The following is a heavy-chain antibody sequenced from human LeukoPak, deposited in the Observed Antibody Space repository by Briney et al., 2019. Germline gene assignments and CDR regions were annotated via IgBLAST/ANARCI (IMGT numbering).Heavy chain of an antibody. CDR3: AREGSYGDSDY. V-gene: IGHV3-64*01. J-gene: IGHJ4*02. Sequence: GGSLRLPCAASGFTFSAYGMHWVRQAPGKGLEYVSAINSNGRSTYYANSVKGRFTISRDNSRSTLYLQMGSLRAEDMAVYYCAREGSYGDSDYWGQGTLVTVSS. CDR1: GFTFSAYG. D-gene: IGHD3-16*01. CDR2: INSNGRST.